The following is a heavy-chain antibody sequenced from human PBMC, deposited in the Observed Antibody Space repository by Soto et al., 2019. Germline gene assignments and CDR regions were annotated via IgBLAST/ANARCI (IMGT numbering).Heavy chain of an antibody. CDR2: VRQDGSQK. CDR1: GFTFSSYW. CDR3: VRGVVVVVGSTAENFDH. Sequence: GGSLRLSCEASGFTFSSYWMSWVRQAPGKGLEWVANVRQDGSQKFLVDSVKGRFTISRDNAKNSMYLQMNSLRDEDTAFYYCVRGVVVVVGSTAENFDHWGQGTLVTVSS. D-gene: IGHD2-15*01. J-gene: IGHJ4*02. V-gene: IGHV3-7*01.